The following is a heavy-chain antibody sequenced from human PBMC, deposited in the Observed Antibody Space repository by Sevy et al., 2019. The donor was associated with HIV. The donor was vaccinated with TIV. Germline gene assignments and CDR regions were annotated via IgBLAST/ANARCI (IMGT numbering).Heavy chain of an antibody. CDR3: AILIIDGYNGYWFDP. Sequence: ASVKVSCKASGGTFSSYAISWVRQAPGQGLEWMGGIIPIFGTANYAQKFQGRVTITADKSTSTAYMELSSLRSEDTAVYYCAILIIDGYNGYWFDPWGQGTLVTVSS. V-gene: IGHV1-69*06. D-gene: IGHD5-12*01. CDR1: GGTFSSYA. J-gene: IGHJ5*02. CDR2: IIPIFGTA.